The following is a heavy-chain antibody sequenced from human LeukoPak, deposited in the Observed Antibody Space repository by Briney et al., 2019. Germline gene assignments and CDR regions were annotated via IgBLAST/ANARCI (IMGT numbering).Heavy chain of an antibody. Sequence: ASVKVSCKVYGYTLTELSMHWVRQAPGKGLEWMGGFDPEDGETIYAQKFQGRVTMTEDTSTDTAYMELSSLRSEGTAVYYCATVSGGTGDIRIAVAGRDLYYFDYWGQGTLVTVSS. V-gene: IGHV1-24*01. CDR1: GYTLTELS. D-gene: IGHD6-19*01. CDR2: FDPEDGET. J-gene: IGHJ4*02. CDR3: ATVSGGTGDIRIAVAGRDLYYFDY.